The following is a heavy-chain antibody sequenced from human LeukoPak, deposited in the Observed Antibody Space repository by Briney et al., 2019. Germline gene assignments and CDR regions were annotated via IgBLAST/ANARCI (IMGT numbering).Heavy chain of an antibody. CDR3: ARDRLGLLWFGEPHWYFDR. J-gene: IGHJ2*01. V-gene: IGHV4-30-4*02. Sequence: SGTLSLTCTVSGGSLSSGDYYWSCVRQPPGKGLEWIGYIYYSGRTYSNPSLKSRATISVDTSKSYYSLKLSSVTAADTAVYYWARDRLGLLWFGEPHWYFDRWGRGTLVTVSS. CDR2: IYYSGRT. D-gene: IGHD3-10*01. CDR1: GGSLSSGDYY.